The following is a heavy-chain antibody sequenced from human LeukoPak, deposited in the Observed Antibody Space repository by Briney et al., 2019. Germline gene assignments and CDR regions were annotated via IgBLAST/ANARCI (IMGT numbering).Heavy chain of an antibody. J-gene: IGHJ4*02. D-gene: IGHD5-24*01. CDR3: ARPRSNVEMARIPFDY. CDR2: ISSSSSYI. Sequence: MPGGSLRLSCAASGFTFSSYSMNWVRQAPGKGLEWVSSISSSSSYIYYADSVKGRFTISRDNAKNSVDLQMNSLRAEDTAVYYCARPRSNVEMARIPFDYWGQGTLVTVSS. V-gene: IGHV3-21*01. CDR1: GFTFSSYS.